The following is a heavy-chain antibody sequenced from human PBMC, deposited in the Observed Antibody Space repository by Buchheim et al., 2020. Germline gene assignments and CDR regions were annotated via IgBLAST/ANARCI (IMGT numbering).Heavy chain of an antibody. CDR1: GFTFNDYY. D-gene: IGHD4-23*01. J-gene: IGHJ4*02. CDR2: ISGSGSYT. Sequence: QVQVLESGGGLVKPGGSLRLSCAASGFTFNDYYLSWIRQAPGKGLEWVSYISGSGSYTNYADSVKGRFTISRDNAKNSLYLQMNSLRPEDTALYYCARDGKKPLYYFDYWGQGTL. CDR3: ARDGKKPLYYFDY. V-gene: IGHV3-11*06.